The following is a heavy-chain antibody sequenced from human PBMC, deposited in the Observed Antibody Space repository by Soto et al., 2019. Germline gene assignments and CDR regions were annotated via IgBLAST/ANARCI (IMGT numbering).Heavy chain of an antibody. CDR3: ARNSYGHYYYYGMDV. J-gene: IGHJ6*02. Sequence: GGSLRLSCAASGFTFSSYSMNWVRQAPGKGLEWVSSISSSSYIYYADSVKGRFTISRDNAKNSLYLQMNSLRAEDTAVYYCARNSYGHYYYYGMDVWGQGTTVTVSS. CDR2: ISSSSYI. D-gene: IGHD5-18*01. V-gene: IGHV3-21*01. CDR1: GFTFSSYS.